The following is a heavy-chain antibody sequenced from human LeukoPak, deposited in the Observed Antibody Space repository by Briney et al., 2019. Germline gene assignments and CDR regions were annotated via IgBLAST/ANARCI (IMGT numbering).Heavy chain of an antibody. CDR1: GYTFTSYD. CDR3: ARGIRAAAPDY. J-gene: IGHJ4*02. Sequence: ASVKVSCKASGYTFTSYDINRVRQATGQGLEWMGWMNPNSGNTGYAQKFQGRVTITRNTSISTAYMELSSLRSEDTAVYYCARGIRAAAPDYWGQGTLVTVSS. V-gene: IGHV1-8*03. CDR2: MNPNSGNT. D-gene: IGHD6-13*01.